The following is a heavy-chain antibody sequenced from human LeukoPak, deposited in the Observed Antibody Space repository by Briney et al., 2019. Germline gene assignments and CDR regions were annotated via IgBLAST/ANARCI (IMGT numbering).Heavy chain of an antibody. Sequence: GGSLRLSCAGAEFTFSGYTMNWVRQAPGKGLEWVSYISPDSTEIYYADSVKGRFTISRDNAKNSLYLQMNSLRAEDTAVYYCASGMRVGPNIWGQGTPVTVSS. CDR2: ISPDSTEI. CDR1: EFTFSGYT. D-gene: IGHD1-26*01. V-gene: IGHV3-21*05. CDR3: ASGMRVGPNI. J-gene: IGHJ4*02.